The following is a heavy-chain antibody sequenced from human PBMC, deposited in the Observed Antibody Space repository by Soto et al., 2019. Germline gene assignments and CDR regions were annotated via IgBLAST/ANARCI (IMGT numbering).Heavy chain of an antibody. CDR2: IYYRGST. CDR3: ARAGHSSSSEGANWFDP. CDR1: GGSITSGGYY. V-gene: IGHV4-31*03. J-gene: IGHJ5*02. Sequence: SETLSLTCTVSGGSITSGGYYWSWIRQHPGKGLEWIGFIYYRGSTYYNPSLKSRVTISVDTSKNQFSLNLSSVTAADTAVYYCARAGHSSSSEGANWFDPWGQGTLVTAPQ. D-gene: IGHD6-6*01.